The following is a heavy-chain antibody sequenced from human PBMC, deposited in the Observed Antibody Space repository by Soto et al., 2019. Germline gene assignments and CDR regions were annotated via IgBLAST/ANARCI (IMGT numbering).Heavy chain of an antibody. Sequence: SETLSLTCTVSGGSISSGGYYWSWIRQHPGKGLEWIGYIYYSGSTYYNPSLKSRVTISVDTSKNQFSLKLSSVTAADTAVYYCTSQETAMAYDYWGQGTLVTVSS. CDR3: TSQETAMAYDY. V-gene: IGHV4-31*03. J-gene: IGHJ4*02. CDR1: GGSISSGGYY. CDR2: IYYSGST. D-gene: IGHD5-18*01.